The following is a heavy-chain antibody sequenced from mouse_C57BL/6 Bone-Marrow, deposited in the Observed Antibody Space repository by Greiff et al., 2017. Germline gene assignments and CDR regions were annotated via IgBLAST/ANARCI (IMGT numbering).Heavy chain of an antibody. D-gene: IGHD6-1*01. CDR1: GFTFSSYA. CDR2: ISDGGSYT. Sequence: EVKLQESGGGLVKPGGSLKLSCAASGFTFSSYAMSWVRQTPEKRLEWVATISDGGSYTYYPDNVKGRFTISRDNAKNNLYLQMSDLKSEDTAMYYCARTPLDYWGQGTTLTVSS. CDR3: ARTPLDY. J-gene: IGHJ2*01. V-gene: IGHV5-4*03.